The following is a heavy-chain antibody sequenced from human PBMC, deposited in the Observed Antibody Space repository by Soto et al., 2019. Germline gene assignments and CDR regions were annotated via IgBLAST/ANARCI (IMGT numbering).Heavy chain of an antibody. Sequence: GASVKVSCKASGYDFTAYYLRWVRQAPGQGLEWMGWINPNSGATNYAQMLQARVTMTRDTSMTTVYMELSGLTSDGTAIYFCAWANSGPLEERGQGTLVIVS. V-gene: IGHV1-2*02. CDR3: AWANSGPLEE. J-gene: IGHJ1*01. CDR1: GYDFTAYY. D-gene: IGHD1-1*01. CDR2: INPNSGAT.